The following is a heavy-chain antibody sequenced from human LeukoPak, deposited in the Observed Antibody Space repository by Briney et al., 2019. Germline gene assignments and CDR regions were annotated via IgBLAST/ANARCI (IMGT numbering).Heavy chain of an antibody. Sequence: SETLSLTCAVYGGSFSGYYWSWIRQPPGKGLEWIGEINHSGSTNYNPSLKSRVTISVDTSKNQFSLKLSSVTAADTAVYYCARVKYSSGEGAPWGQGTLVTVSS. CDR2: INHSGST. V-gene: IGHV4-34*01. CDR3: ARVKYSSGEGAP. CDR1: GGSFSGYY. J-gene: IGHJ5*02. D-gene: IGHD6-19*01.